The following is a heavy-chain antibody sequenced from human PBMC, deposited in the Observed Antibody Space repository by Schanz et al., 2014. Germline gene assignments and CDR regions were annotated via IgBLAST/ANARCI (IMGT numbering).Heavy chain of an antibody. V-gene: IGHV3-11*05. J-gene: IGHJ4*02. Sequence: QVHLLESGGGLVEPGGSLRLSCAASGFSFSDYYMSWIRQAPGKGLEWISFINTGSNYINYADSVKGRFTISRDNTKNSLLLHLLSLEAADTDVYYCEKVRYSSRWHGDYFDEWGQGTLVTVAS. CDR3: EKVRYSSRWHGDYFDE. D-gene: IGHD6-13*01. CDR1: GFSFSDYY. CDR2: INTGSNYI.